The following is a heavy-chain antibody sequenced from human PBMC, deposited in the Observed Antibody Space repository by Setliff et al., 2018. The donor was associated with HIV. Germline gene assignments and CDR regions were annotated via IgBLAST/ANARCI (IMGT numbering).Heavy chain of an antibody. Sequence: GGSLRLSCAASGFTFSSYSMNWVRQAPGKGLEWVSYISSSSATMYYADSVKGRFTISRDNAKNSLYLQMNGLRAEDTAVYYCARGTGDTSGYYYYSEYFQNWGQGTLVTVSS. CDR2: ISSSSATM. J-gene: IGHJ1*01. D-gene: IGHD3-22*01. CDR3: ARGTGDTSGYYYYSEYFQN. CDR1: GFTFSSYS. V-gene: IGHV3-48*01.